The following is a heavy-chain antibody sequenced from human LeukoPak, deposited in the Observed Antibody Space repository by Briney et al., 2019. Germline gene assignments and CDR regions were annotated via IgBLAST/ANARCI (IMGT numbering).Heavy chain of an antibody. CDR1: GDCLSSNGAS. Sequence: SQTPSLTYALSGDCLSSNGASWNWIRQPRSRCLESQGMIFYRSRRYTDYAPYMRGRITVNPDISRNEFSLELHSVTPEDTAVYYCVRDGELGLDALDIWGQGTLVTVSS. V-gene: IGHV6-1*01. D-gene: IGHD7-27*01. CDR2: IFYRSRRYT. J-gene: IGHJ3*02. CDR3: VRDGELGLDALDI.